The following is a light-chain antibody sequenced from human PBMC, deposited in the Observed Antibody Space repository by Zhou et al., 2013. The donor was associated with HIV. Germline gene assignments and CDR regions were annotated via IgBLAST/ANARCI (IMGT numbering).Light chain of an antibody. V-gene: IGLV2-14*01. CDR3: ISYTSRXTLV. J-gene: IGLJ1*01. CDR1: STDVGGFNY. CDR2: XVS. Sequence: QSALTQPASVSGSPGQSITISCTGTSTDVGGFNYVSWYQQHPGKVPKLIIFXVSNRPSGFSSRFSGSKSGNTASLTIFGLQAEDEADYYCISYTSRXTLVFGTGTKVTVL.